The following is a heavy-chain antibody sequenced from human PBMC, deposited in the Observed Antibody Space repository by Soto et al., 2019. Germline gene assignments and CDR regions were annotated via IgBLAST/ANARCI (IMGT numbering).Heavy chain of an antibody. CDR3: ATGGSGYFTY. V-gene: IGHV3-74*01. D-gene: IGHD3-22*01. J-gene: IGHJ4*02. CDR1: GFTFNTYW. CDR2: IKSDGRYT. Sequence: EVQLVESGGGLVQPGGSLRLSCAASGFTFNTYWMQWVRQATGKGLVWVSRIKSDGRYTNYADSVKGRFTISRDNAKNTLFLQMNSLGAEDTAVYYCATGGSGYFTYWGQGTLVTVSS.